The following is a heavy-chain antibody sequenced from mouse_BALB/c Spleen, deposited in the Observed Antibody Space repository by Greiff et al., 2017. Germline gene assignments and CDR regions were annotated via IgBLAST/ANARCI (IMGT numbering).Heavy chain of an antibody. V-gene: IGHV8-12*01. Sequence: QVTLKECGPGILQPSQTLSLTCSFSGFSLSTSGMGVSWIRQPSGKGLEWLAHIYWDDDKRYNPSLKSRLTISKDTSRNQVFLKITSVDTADTATYYCARRVIYSWFAYWGQGTLVTVSA. J-gene: IGHJ3*01. CDR3: ARRVIYSWFAY. D-gene: IGHD2-1*01. CDR2: IYWDDDK. CDR1: GFSLSTSGMG.